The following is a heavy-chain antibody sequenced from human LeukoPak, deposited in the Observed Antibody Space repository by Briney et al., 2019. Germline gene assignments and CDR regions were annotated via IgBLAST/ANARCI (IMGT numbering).Heavy chain of an antibody. Sequence: GGSLRLSCAASGFTFSNYWMHWVRQAPGKGLVWVSRISTDGRSTSYADSVKGRFTISRDNAKNSLYLQMNSLRAEDTAVYYCARGSGRGRLDYWGQGTLVTVSS. CDR1: GFTFSNYW. CDR2: ISTDGRST. J-gene: IGHJ4*02. V-gene: IGHV3-74*01. D-gene: IGHD5-12*01. CDR3: ARGSGRGRLDY.